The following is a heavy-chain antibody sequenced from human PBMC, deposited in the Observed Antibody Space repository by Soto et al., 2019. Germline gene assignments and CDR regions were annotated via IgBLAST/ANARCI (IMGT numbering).Heavy chain of an antibody. CDR2: IYADDSDT. V-gene: IGHV5-51*01. Sequence: WSAWMSQMNGRGLEWMGIIYADDSDTRYSPSFQGQVTISVDKSINTTYLQWSSLKASDTAMYYCARSGKELTMSFCFDPSAEAIRVTV. CDR1: W. CDR3: ARSGKELTMSFCFDP. J-gene: IGHJ5*02. D-gene: IGHD3-3*02.